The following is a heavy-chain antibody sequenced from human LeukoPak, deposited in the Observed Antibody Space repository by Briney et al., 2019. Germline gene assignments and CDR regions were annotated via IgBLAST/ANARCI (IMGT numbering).Heavy chain of an antibody. CDR2: ISGSGGST. D-gene: IGHD3-3*01. V-gene: IGHV3-23*01. CDR1: GFTFSSYA. Sequence: GGSLRLSCAASGFTFSSYAMSWVRQAPGKGLEWVSAISGSGGSTYYADSVKGRFTISRDNSKNTLYLQMNSLRAEDTAVYYCAKGAGITIFGVVTLPYYFDYWGQGTLVTVSS. CDR3: AKGAGITIFGVVTLPYYFDY. J-gene: IGHJ4*02.